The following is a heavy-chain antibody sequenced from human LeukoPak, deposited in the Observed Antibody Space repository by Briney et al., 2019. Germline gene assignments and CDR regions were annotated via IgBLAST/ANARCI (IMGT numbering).Heavy chain of an antibody. CDR2: INHSGST. CDR3: ARDYYDSSGYSDY. V-gene: IGHV4-34*01. CDR1: GGSFSGYY. J-gene: IGHJ4*02. Sequence: SETLSLTCAVYGGSFSGYYWSWIRQPPGKGLEWIGEINHSGSTNYNPSLKSRVTISVDTSKNQFSLKLSSVTAADTAVYYCARDYYDSSGYSDYWGQGTPVTVSS. D-gene: IGHD3-22*01.